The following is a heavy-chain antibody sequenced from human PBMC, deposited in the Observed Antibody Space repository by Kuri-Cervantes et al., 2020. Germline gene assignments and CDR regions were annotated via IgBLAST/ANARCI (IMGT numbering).Heavy chain of an antibody. D-gene: IGHD3-10*01. CDR2: IYTSGST. J-gene: IGHJ6*02. V-gene: IGHV4-61*02. CDR1: GGSISSGSYY. CDR3: ARGGIGELFYYYYGMDI. Sequence: LRLSCTVSGGSISSGSYYWSWIRQPAGKGLEWIGRIYTSGSTNYNPSLKSRVTISVDTSKNQFSLKLSSVTAADTAVYYCARGGIGELFYYYYGMDIWGQGPRSPSP.